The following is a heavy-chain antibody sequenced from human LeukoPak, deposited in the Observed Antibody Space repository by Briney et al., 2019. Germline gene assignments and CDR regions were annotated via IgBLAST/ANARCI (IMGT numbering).Heavy chain of an antibody. CDR1: GFTFSSNA. J-gene: IGHJ4*02. CDR2: IRGSGGST. V-gene: IGHV3-23*01. D-gene: IGHD3-10*01. CDR3: AKHYGSGTYDYFDS. Sequence: AGSLRLSCAASGFTFSSNAMSCVRQAPGKGREWDSAIRGSGGSTYYADSVKGRFTISRDNSKNTLYLEMNSLRAEDTAVYYCAKHYGSGTYDYFDSWGQGTLVTVSS.